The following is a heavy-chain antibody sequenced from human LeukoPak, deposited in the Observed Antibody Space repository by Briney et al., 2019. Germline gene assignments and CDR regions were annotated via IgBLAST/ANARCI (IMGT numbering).Heavy chain of an antibody. CDR2: INAGNGNT. CDR1: GYTFTSYA. CDR3: ARAQYFTETFDY. V-gene: IGHV1-3*01. Sequence: ASVKVSCKASGYTFTSYAMHWVRQAPGQRLEWMGWINAGNGNTKYSQKFQGRVTITRDTSASTAYMELSSLRSEDTAVYYCARAQYFTETFDYWGQGTLVTVSS. J-gene: IGHJ4*02. D-gene: IGHD3-9*01.